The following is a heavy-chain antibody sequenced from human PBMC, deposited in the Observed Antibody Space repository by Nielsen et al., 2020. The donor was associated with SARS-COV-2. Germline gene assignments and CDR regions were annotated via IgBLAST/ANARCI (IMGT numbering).Heavy chain of an antibody. V-gene: IGHV3-7*03. D-gene: IGHD3-22*01. Sequence: GGSLRLSCAASGFTFSSYWMSWVRQAPGKGLEWVANIKQDGSEKYYVDSVKGRFTISRDNAKNSLYLQMNSLRAEDTAVYYCARVDSSGYGYYYYYYGMDVWGQGTTVTVSS. J-gene: IGHJ6*02. CDR3: ARVDSSGYGYYYYYYGMDV. CDR2: IKQDGSEK. CDR1: GFTFSSYW.